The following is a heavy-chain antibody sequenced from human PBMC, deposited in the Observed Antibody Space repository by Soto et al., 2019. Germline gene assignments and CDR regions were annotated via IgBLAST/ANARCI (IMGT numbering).Heavy chain of an antibody. D-gene: IGHD3-22*01. CDR1: GFTFSSYA. V-gene: IGHV3-30-3*01. J-gene: IGHJ1*01. CDR2: ISYDGSNK. CDR3: ARDAYYDSSGYYEVGGYFQH. Sequence: QVQLVESGGGVVQPGRSLRLSCAAPGFTFSSYAMHWVRQAPGKGLEWVAVISYDGSNKYYADSVKGRFTISRDNSKNTLYLQMNNVRADDTAVYYCARDAYYDSSGYYEVGGYFQHWGQGTLVTVSS.